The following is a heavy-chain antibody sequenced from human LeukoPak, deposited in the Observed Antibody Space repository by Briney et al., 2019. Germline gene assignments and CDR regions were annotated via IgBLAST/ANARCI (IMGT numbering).Heavy chain of an antibody. CDR1: GFTFDDYA. V-gene: IGHV3-9*01. Sequence: GGSLRLSCAASGFTFDDYAMPWVRQAPGKGLEWVSGISWNSGSIGYADSVKGRFTISRDNAKNSLYLQMNSLRAEDTALYYCARSSIVGSYDAFDIWGQGTMVTVSS. CDR2: ISWNSGSI. CDR3: ARSSIVGSYDAFDI. D-gene: IGHD1-26*01. J-gene: IGHJ3*02.